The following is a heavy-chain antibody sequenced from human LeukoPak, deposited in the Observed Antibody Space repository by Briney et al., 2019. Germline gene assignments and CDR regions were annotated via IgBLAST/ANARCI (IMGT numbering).Heavy chain of an antibody. V-gene: IGHV3-48*03. J-gene: IGHJ4*02. CDR3: ARGAVRGAYFDY. CDR1: GFTFSSYE. D-gene: IGHD3-10*01. Sequence: GGSLRLSCAASGFTFSSYEMNWVRQAPGKGLEWVSYISSSGSTIYYADSVKGRFTISRDNAKNSLYLQMNSLRAEDTAVYYCARGAVRGAYFDYWGQGTLVTVSS. CDR2: ISSSGSTI.